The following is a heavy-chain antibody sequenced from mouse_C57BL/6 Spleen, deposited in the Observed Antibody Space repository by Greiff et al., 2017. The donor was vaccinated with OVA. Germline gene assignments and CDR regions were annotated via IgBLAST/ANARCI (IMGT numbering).Heavy chain of an antibody. D-gene: IGHD2-1*01. CDR3: AREDGNPAWFAY. CDR2: ISDGGSYT. CDR1: GFTFSSYA. Sequence: EVMLVESGGGLVKPGESLKLSCAASGFTFSSYAMSWVRQTPEKRLEWVATISDGGSYTYYPDNVKGRFTISRDNAKNNLYLQMSHLKSEDTAMYYCAREDGNPAWFAYWGQGTLVTVSA. V-gene: IGHV5-4*01. J-gene: IGHJ3*01.